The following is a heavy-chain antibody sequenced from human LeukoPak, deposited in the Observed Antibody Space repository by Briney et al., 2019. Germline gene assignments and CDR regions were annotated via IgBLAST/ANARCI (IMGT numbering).Heavy chain of an antibody. CDR3: ARDHRYTNTWHLDY. Sequence: SETLSLTCTVSGVSISSGGSYWSWIRQHPGKGLEWIGYIHYSGSTYYNPSLKSRVTMSVDTSKNQFSLKLSSVTAADTAVYYCARDHRYTNTWHLDYWGQGTLVTVSS. CDR2: IHYSGST. D-gene: IGHD6-13*01. V-gene: IGHV4-31*03. CDR1: GVSISSGGSY. J-gene: IGHJ4*02.